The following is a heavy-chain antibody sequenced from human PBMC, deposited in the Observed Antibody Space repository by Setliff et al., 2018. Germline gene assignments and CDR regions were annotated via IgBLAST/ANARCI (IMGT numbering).Heavy chain of an antibody. J-gene: IGHJ4*02. V-gene: IGHV4-39*02. CDR2: IYYSGST. CDR3: ARDGGGY. CDR1: GGSISSSSYY. Sequence: SETLSLTCTVSGGSISSSSYYWGWIRQPPGKGLEWIGSIYYSGSTYSNPSLKSRVTISVDTSKNQFSLRLSSVTAADTAVYYCARDGGGYWGQGTLVTVSS. D-gene: IGHD3-16*01.